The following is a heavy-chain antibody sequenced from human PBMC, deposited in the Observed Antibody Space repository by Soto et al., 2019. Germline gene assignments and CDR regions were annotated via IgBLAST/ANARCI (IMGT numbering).Heavy chain of an antibody. J-gene: IGHJ4*02. Sequence: PSETLSLTCTVSGGSISSYYWSWIRQPPGKGLEWIGYIYYSGSTNYNPSLKSRVTISVDTSKNQFSLKLSSVTAADTAVYYCARAGITMVRGRYFDYWGQGTLVTVSS. D-gene: IGHD3-10*01. CDR2: IYYSGST. V-gene: IGHV4-59*01. CDR3: ARAGITMVRGRYFDY. CDR1: GGSISSYY.